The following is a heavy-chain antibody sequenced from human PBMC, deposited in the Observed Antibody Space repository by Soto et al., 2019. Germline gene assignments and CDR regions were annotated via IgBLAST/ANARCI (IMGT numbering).Heavy chain of an antibody. CDR1: GGSFSGYY. Sequence: SETLSLTWAVYGGSFSGYYWSWIRQPPGKGLEWIGEINHSGSTNYNPSLKSRVTISVDTSKNQFSLKLSSVTAADTAVYYCARGGYCSSTSCYLTPYSHYYYYYMDVWGKGTTVTVSS. CDR2: INHSGST. CDR3: ARGGYCSSTSCYLTPYSHYYYYYMDV. J-gene: IGHJ6*03. D-gene: IGHD2-2*01. V-gene: IGHV4-34*01.